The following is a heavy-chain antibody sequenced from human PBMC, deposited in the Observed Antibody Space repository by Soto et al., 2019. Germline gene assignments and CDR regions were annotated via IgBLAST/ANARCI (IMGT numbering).Heavy chain of an antibody. Sequence: PSETLSLTCTVSGGSISSYYWSWIRQPPGKGLEWIGYIYHSGSSNYNPSLKSRVTILLDTSKNQLSLKLSSVTAADTAVYYCARRYGATFDYWGQGTLVTVSS. V-gene: IGHV4-59*01. CDR3: ARRYGATFDY. CDR2: IYHSGSS. CDR1: GGSISSYY. D-gene: IGHD1-26*01. J-gene: IGHJ4*02.